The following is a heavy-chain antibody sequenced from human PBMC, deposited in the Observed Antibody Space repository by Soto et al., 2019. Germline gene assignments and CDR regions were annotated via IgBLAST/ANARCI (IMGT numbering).Heavy chain of an antibody. Sequence: AXRSLGLFCAARGLSVSSEGVSGVRQAPGKGLEWVSSISASGGSTYYADSVRGRFTISRDNSKNTLYLQMNRLRGEDTAVYYCAKRYYYAGSGPYGMDVWGQGTTVTVPS. CDR3: AKRYYYAGSGPYGMDV. J-gene: IGHJ6*02. D-gene: IGHD3-22*01. CDR2: ISASGGST. CDR1: GLSVSSEG. V-gene: IGHV3-23*01.